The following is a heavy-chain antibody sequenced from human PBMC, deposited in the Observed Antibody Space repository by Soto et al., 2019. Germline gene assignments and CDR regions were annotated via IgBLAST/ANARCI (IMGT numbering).Heavy chain of an antibody. CDR2: IYYSGST. Sequence: PSETLSLTCTVSGGSISSYYWSWIRQPPGKGLEWIGYIYYSGSTNYNPSLKSRVTISVDTSKNQFSLKLSSVTAADTAVYYCARSIAAAWSYGMDVWGQGTTVTVSS. V-gene: IGHV4-59*01. CDR1: GGSISSYY. CDR3: ARSIAAAWSYGMDV. D-gene: IGHD6-13*01. J-gene: IGHJ6*02.